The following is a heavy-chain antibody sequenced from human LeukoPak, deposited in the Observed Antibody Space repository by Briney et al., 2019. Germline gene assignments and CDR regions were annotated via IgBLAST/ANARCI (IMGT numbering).Heavy chain of an antibody. Sequence: PLETLSLTCAVSGGSISSGGYSWSWIRQPPGKGLEWIGYIYHSGSTYYNPSLKSRVTISVDRSKNQFSLKLSSVTAADTAVYYSARGAPVRGMDVWGQGTTVTVSS. D-gene: IGHD6-19*01. J-gene: IGHJ6*02. CDR1: GGSISSGGYS. V-gene: IGHV4-30-2*01. CDR3: ARGAPVRGMDV. CDR2: IYHSGST.